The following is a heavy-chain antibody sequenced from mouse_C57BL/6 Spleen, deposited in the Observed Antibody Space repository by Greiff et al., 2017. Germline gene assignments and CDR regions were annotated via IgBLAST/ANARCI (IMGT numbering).Heavy chain of an antibody. CDR1: GFSLSTSGMG. V-gene: IGHV8-12*01. D-gene: IGHD1-1*01. CDR2: IYWDDDK. CDR3: ARGGDYYYGSSSPFAY. Sequence: QVTLKESGPGILQSSQTLSLTCSFSGFSLSTSGMGVSWIRQPSGKGLEWLAHIYWDDDKRYNPSLKRRLTISKDTSRNQVFLKITSVDTADTATYYCARGGDYYYGSSSPFAYWGQGTLVTVSA. J-gene: IGHJ3*01.